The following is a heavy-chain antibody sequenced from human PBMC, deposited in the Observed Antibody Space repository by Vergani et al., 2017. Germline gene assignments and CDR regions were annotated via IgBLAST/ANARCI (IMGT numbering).Heavy chain of an antibody. V-gene: IGHV1-18*01. J-gene: IGHJ4*02. Sequence: QVQLVQSGAEVKKPGASVKVSCKASGYTFTSYGISWVRQAPGQGLEWMGWSSAYNGNTNYAQKLQGRVTMTTDTSTSTAYMELRSLRSDDTAVYYCARDANRWQLVWDDFDYWGQGTLVTVSS. CDR1: GYTFTSYG. CDR3: ARDANRWQLVWDDFDY. D-gene: IGHD6-13*01. CDR2: SSAYNGNT.